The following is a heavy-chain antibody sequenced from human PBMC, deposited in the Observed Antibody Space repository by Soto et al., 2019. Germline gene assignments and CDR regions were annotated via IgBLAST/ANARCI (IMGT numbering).Heavy chain of an antibody. CDR2: IYHSGST. CDR3: ARDGAAAGTGDYYYYGMDV. Sequence: SETLSLTCAVSCGSIISSNWWSWVRQPPGKGLEWIGEIYHSGSTNYNPSLKSRVTISVDKSKNQFSLKLSSVTAADTAVYYCARDGAAAGTGDYYYYGMDVWGQGTTVTVSS. V-gene: IGHV4-4*02. CDR1: CGSIISSNW. J-gene: IGHJ6*02. D-gene: IGHD6-13*01.